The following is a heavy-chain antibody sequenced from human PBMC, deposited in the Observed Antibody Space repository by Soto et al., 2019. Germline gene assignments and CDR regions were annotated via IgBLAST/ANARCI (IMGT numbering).Heavy chain of an antibody. CDR3: ATVTTGDIVATRNDY. CDR1: GGTLSSYT. CDR2: IIPILGIA. J-gene: IGHJ4*02. D-gene: IGHD5-12*01. Sequence: GASVKVSCKASGGTLSSYTISWVRQAPGQGLEWMGRIIPILGIANYAQKFQGRVTITADKSTSTAYMELSSLRSEDTAVYYCATVTTGDIVATRNDYWGQGTLVTVSS. V-gene: IGHV1-69*02.